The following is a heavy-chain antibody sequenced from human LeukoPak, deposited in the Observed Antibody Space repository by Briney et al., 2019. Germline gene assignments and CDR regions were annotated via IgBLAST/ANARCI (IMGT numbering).Heavy chain of an antibody. Sequence: ASVKVSCKASGYTFTSYDINWVRQATGQGLEWMGWMNPNSGNTGYAQKFQGRVTITKNTSISTAYMELSSLRSEDTAVYYCARASMGYGSAYYYYYMDVWGKGTTVTVSS. CDR1: GYTFTSYD. V-gene: IGHV1-8*03. J-gene: IGHJ6*03. D-gene: IGHD3-10*01. CDR3: ARASMGYGSAYYYYYMDV. CDR2: MNPNSGNT.